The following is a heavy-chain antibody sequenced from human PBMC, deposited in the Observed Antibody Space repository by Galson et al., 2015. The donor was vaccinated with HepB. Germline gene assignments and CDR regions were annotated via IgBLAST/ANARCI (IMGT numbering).Heavy chain of an antibody. CDR3: ARDFYDFWSGYQLWGRGYYYYYMDV. J-gene: IGHJ6*03. CDR2: ISVDGSNQ. D-gene: IGHD3-3*01. CDR1: GFAFRDYA. Sequence: SLRLSCAASGFAFRDYAMHWVRQAPGKGLEWVAVISVDGSNQYYADSVKGRFTIPRDNSKNTLYLQMNSLRAEDTAVYYCARDFYDFWSGYQLWGRGYYYYYMDVWGKGTTVTVSS. V-gene: IGHV3-30-3*01.